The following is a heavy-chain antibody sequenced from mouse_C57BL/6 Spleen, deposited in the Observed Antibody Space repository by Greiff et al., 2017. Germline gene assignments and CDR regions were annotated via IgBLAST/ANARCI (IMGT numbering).Heavy chain of an antibody. J-gene: IGHJ3*01. V-gene: IGHV1-82*01. CDR3: ARSGYSNFSY. Sequence: VMLVESGPELVKPGASVKISCKASGYAFSSSWMNWVKQRPGKGLEWIGRIYPGDGDTNYNGKFKGKATLTADKSSSTAYMQLSSLTSEDSAVYFCARSGYSNFSYWGQGTLVTVSA. CDR1: GYAFSSSW. D-gene: IGHD2-5*01. CDR2: IYPGDGDT.